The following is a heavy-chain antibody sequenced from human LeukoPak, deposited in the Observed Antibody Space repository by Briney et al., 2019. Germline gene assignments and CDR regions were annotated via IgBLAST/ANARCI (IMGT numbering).Heavy chain of an antibody. CDR1: GGSLSGYY. CDR3: ARAVYMEDYFDY. Sequence: SETLSLTCAVYGGSLSGYYWSWIRQPPGKGLEWIGEINHSGSTNYNPSLKSRVTISVDRSKNQFSLKLSSVTAADTAVYYCARAVYMEDYFDYWGQGTLVTVSS. J-gene: IGHJ4*02. V-gene: IGHV4-34*01. D-gene: IGHD1-1*01. CDR2: INHSGST.